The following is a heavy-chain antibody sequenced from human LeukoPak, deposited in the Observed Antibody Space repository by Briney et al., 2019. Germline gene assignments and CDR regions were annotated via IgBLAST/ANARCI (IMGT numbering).Heavy chain of an antibody. CDR2: INPNSGGT. J-gene: IGHJ3*02. Sequence: ASVKVSCKASGYTFTGYYMHWVRQAPGQGLEWMGWINPNSGGTNYAQKFQGRVTMTRDTSISTAYMELSRLRSDDTAVYYCARVIRQLWGGRANDAFDIWGQGTMVTVSS. CDR3: ARVIRQLWGGRANDAFDI. CDR1: GYTFTGYY. D-gene: IGHD6-13*01. V-gene: IGHV1-2*02.